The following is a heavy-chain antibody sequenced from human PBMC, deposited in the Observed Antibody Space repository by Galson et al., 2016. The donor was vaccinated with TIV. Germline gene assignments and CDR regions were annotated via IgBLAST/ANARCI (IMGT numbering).Heavy chain of an antibody. CDR3: ASDRVIDAYYYYYYYGMDV. Sequence: SLRLSCASSGLAVGSNYMTWVRQAPGKGLEWVSLISDAGNTYYSESVRGRFTISRDNSRNTLYLQMSGLRAEDTAVYYCASDRVIDAYYYYYYYGMDVWGQGTTVTVSS. CDR2: ISDAGNT. J-gene: IGHJ6*02. D-gene: IGHD2-21*01. V-gene: IGHV3-66*02. CDR1: GLAVGSNY.